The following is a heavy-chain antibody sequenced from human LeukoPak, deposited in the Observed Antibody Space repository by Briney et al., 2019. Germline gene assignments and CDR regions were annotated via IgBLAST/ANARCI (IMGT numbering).Heavy chain of an antibody. CDR1: GFTFDDHA. J-gene: IGHJ4*02. CDR3: EKDANNWGYFDY. CDR2: ISWNSCSI. V-gene: IGHV3-9*03. Sequence: GRSLRLSCAASGFTFDDHARHWVRQAPGKGLEWVSGISWNSCSIGYADSVKGRFTISRDNAKNSLCLQMNSLRAEGMALYYCEKDANNWGYFDYWGPGNLVTVSS. D-gene: IGHD7-27*01.